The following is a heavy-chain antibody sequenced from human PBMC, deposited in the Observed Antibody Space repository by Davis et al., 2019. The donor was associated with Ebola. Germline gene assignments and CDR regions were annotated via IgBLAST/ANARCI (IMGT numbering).Heavy chain of an antibody. CDR1: GFTFSSFA. D-gene: IGHD2-2*01. CDR3: AKLDCSSTTCYGFPHFQH. CDR2: FSGSSGNT. Sequence: PGGSLRLSCAASGFTFSSFAMSWVRQAPGKGPEWVSTFSGSSGNTYYAESVRGRFTISRDTSKNTLYLQMNSLRAEDAAVYYCAKLDCSSTTCYGFPHFQHWGQGTLVTVSS. J-gene: IGHJ1*01. V-gene: IGHV3-23*01.